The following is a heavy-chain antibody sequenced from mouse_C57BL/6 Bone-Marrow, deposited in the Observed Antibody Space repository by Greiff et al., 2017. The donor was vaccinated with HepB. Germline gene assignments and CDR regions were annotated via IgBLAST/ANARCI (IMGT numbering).Heavy chain of an antibody. CDR3: ANYYGSSYGDY. CDR1: GYAFTNYL. CDR2: IDPSDSYT. V-gene: IGHV1-59*01. J-gene: IGHJ2*01. Sequence: QVQLQQSGAELVRPGTSVKVSCKASGYAFTNYLIEWVKQRPGQGLEWIGVIDPSDSYTNYNQKFKGKATLTVDTSSSTAYMQLSSLTSEDSAVYYCANYYGSSYGDYWGQGTTLTVSS. D-gene: IGHD1-1*01.